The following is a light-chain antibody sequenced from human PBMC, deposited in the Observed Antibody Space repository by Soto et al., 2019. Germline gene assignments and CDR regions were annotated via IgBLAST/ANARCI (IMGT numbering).Light chain of an antibody. V-gene: IGLV2-23*01. CDR1: TSDVGDDNL. J-gene: IGLJ2*01. CDR3: CSYVTSTTHVI. Sequence: QSVLTQPASVSGSPGQSITISCTGITSDVGDDNLVSWYQQYPGKVPKLIIYRGSNRPSGVSDRFSGSKSGNTASLAISGLQAEDEADYYCCSYVTSTTHVIFGGGTKLTVL. CDR2: RGS.